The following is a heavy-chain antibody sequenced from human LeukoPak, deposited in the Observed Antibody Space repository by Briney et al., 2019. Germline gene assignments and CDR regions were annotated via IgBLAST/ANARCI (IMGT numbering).Heavy chain of an antibody. CDR3: ATSNDAKIAPFDH. V-gene: IGHV4-4*09. J-gene: IGHJ4*02. CDR2: INTKGET. CDR1: GVSMSAYQ. D-gene: IGHD2-21*01. Sequence: SETLSLTCTVSGVSMSAYQWSWVRQSPEKGLEWIGCINTKGETSYNPSLKGRVTTSVDTSKSQFSLRLASVTAADTAVYYCATSNDAKIAPFDHWGQGAPVTVSS.